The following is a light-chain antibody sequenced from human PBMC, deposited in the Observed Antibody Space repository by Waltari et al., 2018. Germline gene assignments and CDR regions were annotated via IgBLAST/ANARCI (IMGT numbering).Light chain of an antibody. J-gene: IGKJ4*01. V-gene: IGKV1-39*01. CDR2: AAS. Sequence: DIQLTQSQASLSDSVGDRVTLTCRASQYISNYLNWYQQRPGEAPKLLILAASTLQSGVPSRFRGSGSGTDFTLTIDSLQPEDFATYHCQQSYSSPHLTFGGGTKVEI. CDR3: QQSYSSPHLT. CDR1: QYISNY.